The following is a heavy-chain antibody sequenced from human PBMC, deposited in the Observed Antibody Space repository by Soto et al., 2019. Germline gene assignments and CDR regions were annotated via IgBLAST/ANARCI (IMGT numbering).Heavy chain of an antibody. J-gene: IGHJ6*02. V-gene: IGHV3-30*18. CDR3: ANDPYGSATYTYYCGMDV. CDR2: ISYDGSNR. Sequence: GGSLRLSCAASGFTFSRFGMHWVRQAPGKGLEWVAVISYDGSNRFYADSVKGRFTISRDNSKNTLYLQMNSLRPEDTAVYYCANDPYGSATYTYYCGMDVWGQGTTVTVSS. CDR1: GFTFSRFG. D-gene: IGHD3-10*01.